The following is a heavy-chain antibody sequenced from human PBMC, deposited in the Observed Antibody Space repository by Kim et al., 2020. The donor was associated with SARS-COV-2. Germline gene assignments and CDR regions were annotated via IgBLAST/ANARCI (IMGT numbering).Heavy chain of an antibody. V-gene: IGHV1-8*01. CDR2: MNPNSGNT. J-gene: IGHJ5*02. Sequence: ASVKVSCKASGYTFTSYDINWVRQATGQGLEWMGWMNPNSGNTGYAQKFQGRVTMTRNTSISTAYMELSSLRSEDTAVYYCARGDRITIFGVVIKGFDPWGQGTLVTVSS. D-gene: IGHD3-3*01. CDR1: GYTFTSYD. CDR3: ARGDRITIFGVVIKGFDP.